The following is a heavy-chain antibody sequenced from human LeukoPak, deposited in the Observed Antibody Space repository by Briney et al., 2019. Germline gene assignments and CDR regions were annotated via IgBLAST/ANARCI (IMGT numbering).Heavy chain of an antibody. CDR1: GFTFSSYW. V-gene: IGHV3-7*01. Sequence: GGSLRLSCVASGFTFSSYWMSWVRQAPGKGLEWVANIKQDGSENFYVDSVKGRFTISRDNAKNSLYLQMNSLRAEDTAVYYCARAPLRYFDWLPQGSYFDYWGQGTLVTVSS. CDR2: IKQDGSEN. D-gene: IGHD3-9*01. J-gene: IGHJ4*02. CDR3: ARAPLRYFDWLPQGSYFDY.